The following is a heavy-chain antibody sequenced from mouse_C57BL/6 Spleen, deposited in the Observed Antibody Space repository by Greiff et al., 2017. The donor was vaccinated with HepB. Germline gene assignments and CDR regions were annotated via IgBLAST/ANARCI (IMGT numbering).Heavy chain of an antibody. Sequence: EVQLQQSGPELVKPGASVKISCKASGYSFTGYYMNWVKQSPEKSLEWIGEINPSTGGTTYNQKFKAKATLTVDKSTSTAYMQLKSLTSEDSAVYYCARGVTTTGDWGQGTTLTVSS. V-gene: IGHV1-42*01. CDR2: INPSTGGT. CDR3: ARGVTTTGD. D-gene: IGHD2-2*01. CDR1: GYSFTGYY. J-gene: IGHJ2*01.